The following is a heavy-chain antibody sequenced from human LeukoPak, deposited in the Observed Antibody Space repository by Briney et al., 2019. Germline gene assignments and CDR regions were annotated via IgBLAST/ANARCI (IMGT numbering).Heavy chain of an antibody. CDR3: AKAIHSSSSGVVDY. Sequence: SGGSLRLSCAASGFTFSNYAMHWVRQAPGKGLEWVTFIRYDGSNKYHAESVKGRFTISRDNSKNTLYLQMNSLRAEDTAVYYCAKAIHSSSSGVVDYWGQGTLVTVSS. D-gene: IGHD6-6*01. CDR2: IRYDGSNK. V-gene: IGHV3-30*02. J-gene: IGHJ4*02. CDR1: GFTFSNYA.